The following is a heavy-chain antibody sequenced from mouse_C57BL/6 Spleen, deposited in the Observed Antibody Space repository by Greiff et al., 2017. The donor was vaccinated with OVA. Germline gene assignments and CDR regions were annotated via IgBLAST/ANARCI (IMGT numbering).Heavy chain of an antibody. CDR1: GFTFSSYA. V-gene: IGHV5-4*01. D-gene: IGHD2-5*01. Sequence: EVQVVESGGGLVKPGGSLKLSCAASGFTFSSYAMSWVRQTPEKRLEWVATISDGGSYTYYPDNVKGRFTISRDNAKNNLYLQMSHLKSEDTAMYYCARVYYSNYVDYWGQGTTLTVSS. CDR2: ISDGGSYT. J-gene: IGHJ2*01. CDR3: ARVYYSNYVDY.